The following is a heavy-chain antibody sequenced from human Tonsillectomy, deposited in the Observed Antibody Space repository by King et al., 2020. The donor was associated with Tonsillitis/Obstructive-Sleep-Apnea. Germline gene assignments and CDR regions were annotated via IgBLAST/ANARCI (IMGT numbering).Heavy chain of an antibody. CDR3: AKTSRYCSGGRCSLKAIFNY. J-gene: IGHJ4*02. Sequence: VQLVESGAEVKKPGESLKISCKSSGYNFTNYWIGWVRQMPGKGLEWMGIIYPGDSDARYSPSFQGQVSISADKSISTAYLQWSSLKASDTAIYYCAKTSRYCSGGRCSLKAIFNYWGQGTLVTVSS. CDR2: IYPGDSDA. V-gene: IGHV5-51*01. CDR1: GYNFTNYW. D-gene: IGHD2-15*01.